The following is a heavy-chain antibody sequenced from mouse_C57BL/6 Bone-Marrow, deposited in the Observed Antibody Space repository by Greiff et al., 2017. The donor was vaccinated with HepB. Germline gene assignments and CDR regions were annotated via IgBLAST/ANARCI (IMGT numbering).Heavy chain of an antibody. Sequence: QVQLKESGAELAKPGASVKLSCKASGYTFTSYWMHWVKQRPGQGLEWIGYINPSSGYTKYNQKFKDKATLTADKSSSTAYMQLSSLTYEDSAVYYCAPLDYYGSSYNYAMDYWGQGTSVTVSS. CDR3: APLDYYGSSYNYAMDY. CDR1: GYTFTSYW. D-gene: IGHD1-1*01. V-gene: IGHV1-7*01. CDR2: INPSSGYT. J-gene: IGHJ4*01.